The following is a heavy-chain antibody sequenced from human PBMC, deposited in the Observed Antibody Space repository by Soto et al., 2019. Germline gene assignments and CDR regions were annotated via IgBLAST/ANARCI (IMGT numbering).Heavy chain of an antibody. Sequence: SSETLSLTCTVSGGSISSGDYYWSWIRQPPGKGLEWIGYIYYSGSTYYNPSLKSRVTISVDTSKNQFSLKLSSVTAADTAVYYCARDPGIAAAGRSPSAYYYYYGMDVWGQGTTVTVSS. CDR2: IYYSGST. CDR3: ARDPGIAAAGRSPSAYYYYYGMDV. CDR1: GGSISSGDYY. V-gene: IGHV4-30-4*01. J-gene: IGHJ6*02. D-gene: IGHD6-13*01.